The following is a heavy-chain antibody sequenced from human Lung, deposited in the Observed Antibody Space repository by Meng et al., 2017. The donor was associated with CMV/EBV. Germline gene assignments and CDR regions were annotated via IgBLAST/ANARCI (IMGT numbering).Heavy chain of an antibody. CDR2: IIPMIDKA. Sequence: SVKVSXKASGGTFSKYAFSWVRQAPGQGLEWMGGIIPMIDKAHYAQKFQGVVTITADKSTSTAYMELSSLKSDDTAVYYCASALVRTVTTYYYYLYGLAVWGQGTTVTVSS. CDR3: ASALVRTVTTYYYYLYGLAV. CDR1: GGTFSKYA. V-gene: IGHV1-69*10. J-gene: IGHJ6*02. D-gene: IGHD3-10*01.